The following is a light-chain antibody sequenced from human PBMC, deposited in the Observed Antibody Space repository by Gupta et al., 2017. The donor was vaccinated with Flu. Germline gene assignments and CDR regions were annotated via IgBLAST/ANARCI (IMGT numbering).Light chain of an antibody. CDR3: QQYGSSALT. J-gene: IGKJ4*01. CDR1: QSVSSSY. CDR2: GAS. V-gene: IGKV3-20*01. Sequence: ERATLSCRASQSVSSSYLAWYQQKPGQAPRLLIYGASSRATGIPDRFSGSGSGTDFTLTISRLEPEDVAVYYCQQYGSSALTFGEGTKVEIK.